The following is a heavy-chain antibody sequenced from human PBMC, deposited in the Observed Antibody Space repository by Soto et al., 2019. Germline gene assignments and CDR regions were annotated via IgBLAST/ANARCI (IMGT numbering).Heavy chain of an antibody. CDR1: GYTFTSYY. V-gene: IGHV1-2*04. CDR2: INPNSGGT. Sequence: QVQLVQSGAEVKKPGASVKVSCKASGYTFTSYYMHWVRQAPGQGLEWMGIINPNSGGTNYAQRFQGWVTMTRDRSISTAYMELSRLKSDDTAVYYCARVGGGLASLGYYGMDVWGQGTTVTVSS. J-gene: IGHJ6*02. CDR3: ARVGGGLASLGYYGMDV. D-gene: IGHD3-10*01.